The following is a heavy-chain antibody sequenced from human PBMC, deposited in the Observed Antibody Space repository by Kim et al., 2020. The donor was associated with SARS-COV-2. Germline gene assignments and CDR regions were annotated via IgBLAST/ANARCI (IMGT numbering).Heavy chain of an antibody. Sequence: NPSLKSRVTISVDTSKNQFSLKLSSVTAADTAVYYCARHAVARFGELLDYWGQGTLVTVSS. V-gene: IGHV4-39*01. CDR3: ARHAVARFGELLDY. J-gene: IGHJ4*02. D-gene: IGHD3-10*01.